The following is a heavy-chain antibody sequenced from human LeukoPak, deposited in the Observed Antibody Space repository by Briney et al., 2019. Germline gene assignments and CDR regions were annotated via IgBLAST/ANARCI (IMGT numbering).Heavy chain of an antibody. CDR2: INTDGSST. D-gene: IGHD2-15*01. Sequence: GGSLRLSCAVSGFTFGSYWMHWVRHDPGKGLVWVSRINTDGSSTSYADSVKGRFTVSRDNAKNTLYLQMNSLRAEDTAVYYCARDREDCSGGSCYANRFDPWGQGTLVTVSS. J-gene: IGHJ5*02. CDR3: ARDREDCSGGSCYANRFDP. V-gene: IGHV3-74*01. CDR1: GFTFGSYW.